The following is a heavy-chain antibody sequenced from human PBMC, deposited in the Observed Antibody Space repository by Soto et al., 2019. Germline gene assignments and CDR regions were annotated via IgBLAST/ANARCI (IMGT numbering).Heavy chain of an antibody. J-gene: IGHJ4*02. D-gene: IGHD6-6*01. CDR1: GGTFSSYT. V-gene: IGHV1-69*02. CDR3: ARTRSYSSSFLDY. CDR2: IIPILGIA. Sequence: SVKVSCKASGGTFSSYTISWVRQAPGQGLEWMGRIIPILGIANYAQKFQGRVTITADKSTSTAYMELSSLRSEDTAVYYCARTRSYSSSFLDYWGQGTLVTLSS.